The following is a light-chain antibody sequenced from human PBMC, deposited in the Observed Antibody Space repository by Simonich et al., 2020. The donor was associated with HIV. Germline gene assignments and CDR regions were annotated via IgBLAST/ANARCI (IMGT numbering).Light chain of an antibody. J-gene: IGKJ2*01. CDR3: QQANSFPYT. CDR2: AVS. Sequence: DTQMTQSPSSVSASVGDRVTITCRASQGVNRWVAWYQQKPGKAPKLLLYAVSSLQSGVPSRFSGSGSGTDFTLTISSLQPEDFATYYCQQANSFPYTFGQGTKLEIK. CDR1: QGVNRW. V-gene: IGKV1-12*01.